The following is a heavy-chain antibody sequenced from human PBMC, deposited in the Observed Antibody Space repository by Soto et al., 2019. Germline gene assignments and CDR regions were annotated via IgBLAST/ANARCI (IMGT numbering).Heavy chain of an antibody. V-gene: IGHV1-8*01. Sequence: GASVKVSCKASGDSFTKYDIHWVRQATGQGLEWMGWMNPNTGNTGFAQKFRGRVTLTRNTAISTAYMALSSLRSDDTAVYFCARRKERSGPHYFDYCGHGTLVTVSP. CDR3: ARRKERSGPHYFDY. J-gene: IGHJ4*01. CDR1: GDSFTKYD. CDR2: MNPNTGNT. D-gene: IGHD6-25*01.